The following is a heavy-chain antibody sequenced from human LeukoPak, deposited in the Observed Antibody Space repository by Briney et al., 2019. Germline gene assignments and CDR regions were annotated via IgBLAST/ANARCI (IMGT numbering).Heavy chain of an antibody. V-gene: IGHV1-8*03. CDR1: GYTFTSYD. Sequence: GASVKVSCKASGYTFTSYDINWVRQAPGQGLEWMGWMNPNSGNTGYAQKFQGRVTITRNTSISTAYMELSSLRSEDTAVYYCARVYDSSGYLSGAFDIWGQGTMVTVSS. D-gene: IGHD3-22*01. CDR3: ARVYDSSGYLSGAFDI. J-gene: IGHJ3*02. CDR2: MNPNSGNT.